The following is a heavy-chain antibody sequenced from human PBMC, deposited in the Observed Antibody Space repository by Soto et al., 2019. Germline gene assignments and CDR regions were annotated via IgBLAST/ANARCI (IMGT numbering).Heavy chain of an antibody. J-gene: IGHJ4*02. Sequence: ASVKVSCKASGYTFTSYTIHWVRQAPGQRLEWMGWINAGNGNTKYSQKFQGRVTITRDTSARTAYMELSSLRSEDTAVYYCARDPTHAEHYYDSSGHYLDYWGQGTLVTVSS. CDR3: ARDPTHAEHYYDSSGHYLDY. D-gene: IGHD3-22*01. CDR1: GYTFTSYT. V-gene: IGHV1-3*01. CDR2: INAGNGNT.